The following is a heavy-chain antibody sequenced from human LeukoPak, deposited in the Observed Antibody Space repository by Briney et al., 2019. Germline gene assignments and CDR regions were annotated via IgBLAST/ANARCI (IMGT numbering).Heavy chain of an antibody. CDR2: IYYSGST. CDR1: GGPISSSSYY. Sequence: PSETLSLTYTVSGGPISSSSYYWGWIRQPPGKGLEWIGSIYYSGSTYYNPSLKSRVTISVDTSKNQFSLKLSSVTGADTAVYYCARERRLTTVGSSPWGQGTLVTVSS. CDR3: ARERRLTTVGSSP. V-gene: IGHV4-39*02. D-gene: IGHD4-23*01. J-gene: IGHJ5*02.